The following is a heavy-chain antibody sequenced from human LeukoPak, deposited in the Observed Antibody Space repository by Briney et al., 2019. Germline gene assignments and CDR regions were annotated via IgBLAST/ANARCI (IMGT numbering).Heavy chain of an antibody. V-gene: IGHV3-21*01. Sequence: GGSLRLSCAASGFTFSSYSMNWVRQAPGKGLEWVSSISSSSSYISYADSVKGRFTISRDNAKNSLYLQMNSLRAEDTAVYYCARRVDPWGQGTLVTVSS. CDR3: ARRVDP. CDR2: ISSSSSYI. CDR1: GFTFSSYS. J-gene: IGHJ5*02.